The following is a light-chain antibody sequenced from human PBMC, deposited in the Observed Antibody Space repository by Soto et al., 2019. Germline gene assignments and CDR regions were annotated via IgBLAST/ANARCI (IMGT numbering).Light chain of an antibody. V-gene: IGKV3-11*01. CDR3: QQRSKMPLT. CDR1: QSVRNY. J-gene: IGKJ3*01. Sequence: EIVLTQSPATLSLSPGETATLSCRASQSVRNYLAWYQQKPGQAPRLLIYDASNRATGIPARFSGTGSETDFTLTISSLEPEDFAIYYCQQRSKMPLTFGPGTKVDIK. CDR2: DAS.